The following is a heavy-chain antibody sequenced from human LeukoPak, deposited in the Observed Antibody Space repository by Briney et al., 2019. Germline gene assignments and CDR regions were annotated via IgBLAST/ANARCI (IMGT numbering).Heavy chain of an antibody. Sequence: GGSLRLSCAASGFTFSSYSMNWVRQAPGKGLEWVSSISSSSSYIYYADSVKGRFTISRDNAKNSLYLQMNSLRAEDTAVYYCAGIAVAGTDYWGQGTLVTVSS. CDR2: ISSSSSYI. CDR3: AGIAVAGTDY. V-gene: IGHV3-21*01. CDR1: GFTFSSYS. D-gene: IGHD6-19*01. J-gene: IGHJ4*02.